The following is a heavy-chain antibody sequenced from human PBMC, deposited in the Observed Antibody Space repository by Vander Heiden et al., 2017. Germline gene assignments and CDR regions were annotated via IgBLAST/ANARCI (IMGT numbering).Heavy chain of an antibody. D-gene: IGHD6-13*01. V-gene: IGHV1-8*02. CDR2: MNPNSGNT. CDR1: GYISVSYN. J-gene: IGHJ6*02. CDR3: ARVIAAAGYYYYYGMDV. Sequence: VQLVQAGAEVQKSSDSGKVSCRASGYISVSYNINWMRQAAGQGLEWMGSMNPNSGNTGYAQKFQGRVTMTRNTSISTAYMQLSSLRSEDTAVYYCARVIAAAGYYYYYGMDVWGQGTTVTVSS.